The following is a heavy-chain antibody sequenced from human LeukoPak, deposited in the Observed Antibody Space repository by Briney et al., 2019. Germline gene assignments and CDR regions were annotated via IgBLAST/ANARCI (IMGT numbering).Heavy chain of an antibody. CDR3: AREIGSAVDY. Sequence: GRSLRLSCAASGFIFSNSGMHWVRQAPGKGLEWVTVIYTDGSTKYYADSVKGRLAISRDNSQNTLYLQMNSLRAEDTAVYYCAREIGSAVDYWGQGTLVTVSS. CDR2: IYTDGSTK. V-gene: IGHV3-33*01. J-gene: IGHJ4*02. D-gene: IGHD2-15*01. CDR1: GFIFSNSG.